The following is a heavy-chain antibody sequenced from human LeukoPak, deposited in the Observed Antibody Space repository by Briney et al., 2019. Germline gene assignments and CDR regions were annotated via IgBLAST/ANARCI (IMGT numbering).Heavy chain of an antibody. V-gene: IGHV3-21*01. CDR1: GFTFSSYS. Sequence: GGSLRLSCAASGFTFSSYSMNWVRQAPGKGLEWVSSISSSSSYIYYADSVKGRFTISRDNAKNSLYLQMNSLRAEDTAVYYCARDRAYYYDSSGHFDYWGQGTLVTVSS. J-gene: IGHJ4*02. CDR2: ISSSSSYI. CDR3: ARDRAYYYDSSGHFDY. D-gene: IGHD3-22*01.